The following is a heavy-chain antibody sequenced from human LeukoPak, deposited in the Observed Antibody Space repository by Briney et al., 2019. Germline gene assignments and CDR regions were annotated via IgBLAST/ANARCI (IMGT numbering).Heavy chain of an antibody. D-gene: IGHD3-3*01. CDR3: AKGFEFWRGLYNFDH. CDR1: GVTFTEHA. CDR2: VCVGGGVT. J-gene: IGHJ4*02. V-gene: IGHV3-23*01. Sequence: PGGSLRVSCAAPGVTFTEHALSSVPEALRESLWCVSRVCVGGGVTLYADSVKGRFVISRDNSRSRVYLEMNRLRAEDTAVYYCAKGFEFWRGLYNFDHWGQGTLVTVSS.